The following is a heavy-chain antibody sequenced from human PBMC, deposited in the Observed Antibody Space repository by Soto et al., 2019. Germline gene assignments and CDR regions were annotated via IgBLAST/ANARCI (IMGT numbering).Heavy chain of an antibody. J-gene: IGHJ4*02. V-gene: IGHV4-59*02. Sequence: QVQLQESGPGLVKPSETLSLTCTVSGGSVSSDYWSWIRQPPGKGLEWIGYIYYSGSTSYNASLKSRVTISVDTSNNHFALNLRSVTAADTAFYYCAREAGRYSGYVGHFDSWGQGTLVTVSS. CDR2: IYYSGST. CDR1: GGSVSSDY. D-gene: IGHD5-12*01. CDR3: AREAGRYSGYVGHFDS.